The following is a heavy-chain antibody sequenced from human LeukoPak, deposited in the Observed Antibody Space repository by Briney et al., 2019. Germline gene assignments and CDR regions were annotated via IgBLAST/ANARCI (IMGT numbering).Heavy chain of an antibody. CDR1: GYTFTGYY. J-gene: IGHJ4*02. CDR2: INPNSGDT. Sequence: ASVKVSCKASGYTFTGYYMHWVRQAPGQGLEWMGWINPNSGDTNYAQNFQGRVTMTRDTSISTAYMELSRLRSDDTAVYYCAGGTVQGVKTGNFDYWGQGTLVTVSS. CDR3: AGGTVQGVKTGNFDY. V-gene: IGHV1-2*02. D-gene: IGHD3-10*01.